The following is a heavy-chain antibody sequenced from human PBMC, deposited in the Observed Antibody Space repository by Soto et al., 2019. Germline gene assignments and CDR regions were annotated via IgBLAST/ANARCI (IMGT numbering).Heavy chain of an antibody. CDR3: ARAIYDYVWGSPATHDAFDI. CDR2: IYYSGST. J-gene: IGHJ3*02. Sequence: SETLSLTCTVSGGSISSYYWSWIRQPPGKGLEWIGYIYYSGSTNYNPSLKSRVTISVDTSKNQFSLKLSSVTAADTAVYYCARAIYDYVWGSPATHDAFDIWGQGTMVTVSS. CDR1: GGSISSYY. D-gene: IGHD3-16*01. V-gene: IGHV4-59*01.